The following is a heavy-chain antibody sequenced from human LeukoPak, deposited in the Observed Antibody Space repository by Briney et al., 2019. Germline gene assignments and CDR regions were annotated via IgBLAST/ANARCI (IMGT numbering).Heavy chain of an antibody. D-gene: IGHD3-22*01. CDR3: AREFYDSSGYYRYAFDI. CDR2: INHSGST. V-gene: IGHV4-34*01. Sequence: SETLSLTCADYGGSLSGYYWNWIRQPPGKGLEWIGEINHSGSTNYNPSLKSRVTISVDTTKKKFSLKLSSVTAADTAVYYCAREFYDSSGYYRYAFDIWGQETVVTVSS. CDR1: GGSLSGYY. J-gene: IGHJ3*02.